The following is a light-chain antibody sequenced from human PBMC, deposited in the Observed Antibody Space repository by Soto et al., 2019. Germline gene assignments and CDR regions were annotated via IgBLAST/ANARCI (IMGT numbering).Light chain of an antibody. CDR3: SSYAGSNNYV. V-gene: IGLV2-8*01. J-gene: IGLJ1*01. CDR1: SSDVGGYNY. CDR2: EVS. Sequence: QSALTQPHSASGSPGQSVTISCTGTSSDVGGYNYVSWYQQHPGKAPKLMIYEVSKRPSGVPDRFSGYKSGNTASLTVSGLQAEDEADYYCSSYAGSNNYVCGTGTKHTVL.